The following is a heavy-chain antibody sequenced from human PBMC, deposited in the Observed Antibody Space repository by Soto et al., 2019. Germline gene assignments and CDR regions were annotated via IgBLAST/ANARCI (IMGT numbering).Heavy chain of an antibody. CDR1: GFTFSSYG. D-gene: IGHD4-17*01. CDR2: IWYDGSNK. Sequence: QVQLVESGGGVVQPGRSLRLSCAASGFTFSSYGMHWVRQAPGKGLEWVAVIWYDGSNKYYADSVKGRFTISRDNSKNTLYLQMNSLRAEYTAVYYCARDVRDYFLGYFDLWGRGTLVTVSS. J-gene: IGHJ2*01. CDR3: ARDVRDYFLGYFDL. V-gene: IGHV3-33*01.